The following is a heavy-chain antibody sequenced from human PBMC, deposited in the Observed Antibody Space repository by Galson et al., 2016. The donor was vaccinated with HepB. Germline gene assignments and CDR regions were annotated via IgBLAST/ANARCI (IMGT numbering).Heavy chain of an antibody. V-gene: IGHV3-23*01. J-gene: IGHJ4*02. CDR1: GFPFDSYS. CDR3: ARLNKLLPYFDY. Sequence: SLRLSCAASGFPFDSYSVNWLRQAPGKGLEWVSTISGNGANTYHAGSVKGRFTVSRDNANNTLYLHMSSLRAEDTATYYCARLNKLLPYFDYWGQGILVTVTS. CDR2: ISGNGANT. D-gene: IGHD2-15*01.